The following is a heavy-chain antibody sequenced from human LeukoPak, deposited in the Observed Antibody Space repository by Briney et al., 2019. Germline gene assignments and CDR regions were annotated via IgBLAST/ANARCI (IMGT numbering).Heavy chain of an antibody. CDR2: INHSGST. CDR3: ARNTYDSIFDI. D-gene: IGHD5-12*01. CDR1: GGSFSGYY. V-gene: IGHV4-34*01. J-gene: IGHJ3*02. Sequence: PSETLSLTCAVYGGSFSGYYWSWIRQPPGKGLEWIGEINHSGSTNYNPSLKSRVTISVDTSKNQFSLKLSSVTAADTAVYYCARNTYDSIFDIWGQGTMVTVSS.